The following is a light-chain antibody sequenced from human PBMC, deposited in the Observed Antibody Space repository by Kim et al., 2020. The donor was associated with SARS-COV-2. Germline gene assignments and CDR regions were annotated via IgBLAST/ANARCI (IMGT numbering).Light chain of an antibody. Sequence: RKTASTTGTVNSTTIGNEGAAWLRQHQGHPPKLLSYRTNNRPPGISERFSASRSGNTASLTLTAPRPEDEADYYCSAWDSSFGGWVFGGGTQLTVL. J-gene: IGLJ3*02. CDR1: STTIGNEG. V-gene: IGLV10-54*01. CDR2: RTN. CDR3: SAWDSSFGGWV.